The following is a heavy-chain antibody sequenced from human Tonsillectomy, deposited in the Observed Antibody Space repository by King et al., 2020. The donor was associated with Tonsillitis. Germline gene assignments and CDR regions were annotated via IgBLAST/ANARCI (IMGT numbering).Heavy chain of an antibody. J-gene: IGHJ3*02. Sequence: VQLQQSGPGLVKPSQTLPLTCAISGDSVSSNSAPWNWIRKSPSKGLGWLERTYYRSKWYKIYEVSVKSRLTINPDTSKNQFSLQLNSVTPEDTAVYYCARGHSSGWLNAFDIWGQGTMVTVSS. D-gene: IGHD6-19*01. V-gene: IGHV6-1*01. CDR3: ARGHSSGWLNAFDI. CDR1: GDSVSSNSAP. CDR2: TYYRSKWYK.